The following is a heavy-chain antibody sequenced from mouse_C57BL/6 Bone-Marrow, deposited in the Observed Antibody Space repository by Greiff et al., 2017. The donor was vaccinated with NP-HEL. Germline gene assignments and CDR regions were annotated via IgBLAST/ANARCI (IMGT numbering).Heavy chain of an antibody. Sequence: EVMLVESGGDLVKPGGSLKLSCAASGFTFSSYGMSWVRQTPDKRLEWVATISSGGSYTYYPDSVKGRFTISRDNAKNTLYLQMSSLKSEDTAMYYCARPYDYYAMDYGGQGTSVTASS. CDR2: ISSGGSYT. CDR3: ARPYDYYAMDY. V-gene: IGHV5-6*01. J-gene: IGHJ4*01. D-gene: IGHD6-5*01. CDR1: GFTFSSYG.